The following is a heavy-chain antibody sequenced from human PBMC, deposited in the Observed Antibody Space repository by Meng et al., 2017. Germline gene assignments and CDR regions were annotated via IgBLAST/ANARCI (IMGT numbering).Heavy chain of an antibody. D-gene: IGHD7-27*01. J-gene: IGHJ3*02. CDR2: IYYSGST. V-gene: IGHV4-59*01. Sequence: SETLSLTCTVSGGSISSYYWSWIRQPPGKGLEWIGYIYYSGSTNYNPSLKSRVTISVDTSKNQFSLKLSSVTAADTAVYYRARYRLAGKHAFDIWGQGTMVTVSS. CDR3: ARYRLAGKHAFDI. CDR1: GGSISSYY.